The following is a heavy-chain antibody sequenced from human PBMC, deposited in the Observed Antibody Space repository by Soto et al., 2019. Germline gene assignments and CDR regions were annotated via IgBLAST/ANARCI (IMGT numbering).Heavy chain of an antibody. J-gene: IGHJ4*02. CDR3: ARGIGGY. CDR2: IYYSGST. CDR1: GGSISSYY. D-gene: IGHD3-10*01. Sequence: QVQLQESGPGLVKPSETLSLTCTVSGGSISSYYWSWIRQPPGKGLEWIGYIYYSGSTNYNPSLQSRVTISVDTSKNQFSLKLSSVTAADTAVYYCARGIGGYWGQGTLVTVSS. V-gene: IGHV4-59*01.